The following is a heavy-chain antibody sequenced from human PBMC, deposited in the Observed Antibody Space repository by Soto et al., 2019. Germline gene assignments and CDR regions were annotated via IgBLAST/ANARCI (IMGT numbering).Heavy chain of an antibody. V-gene: IGHV3-11*01. J-gene: IGHJ6*02. Sequence: SLILSCAVSGFTFSDYYMSWIRQAPGKGLEWVSYISSRGSSIYYADSVKGRFTISRDNAKNSLYLQMNGLRAEDTAVYYCARGYYDFWSGYYISPYGMDVWGQGTTVTVSS. CDR1: GFTFSDYY. CDR3: ARGYYDFWSGYYISPYGMDV. CDR2: ISSRGSSI. D-gene: IGHD3-3*01.